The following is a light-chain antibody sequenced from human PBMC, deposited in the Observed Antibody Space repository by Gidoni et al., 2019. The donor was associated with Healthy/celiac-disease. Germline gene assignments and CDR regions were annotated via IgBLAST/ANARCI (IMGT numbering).Light chain of an antibody. Sequence: ELELTESRAPLPLSPGERATLSCRSSQSVSRYLAWYQQKPGHAPRLLIYNASNRATGIPARFSGSLSGTDFTLTISSLVPEDFAVYYCQQRSNWPPMYTFGQGSKLEIK. J-gene: IGKJ2*01. CDR1: QSVSRY. CDR3: QQRSNWPPMYT. V-gene: IGKV3-11*01. CDR2: NAS.